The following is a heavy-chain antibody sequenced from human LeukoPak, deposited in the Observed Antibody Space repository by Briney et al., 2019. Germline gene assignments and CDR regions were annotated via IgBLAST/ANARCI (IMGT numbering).Heavy chain of an antibody. CDR1: GESFSNYY. D-gene: IGHD6-6*01. CDR3: ARGSSIAARAGISWFDP. CDR2: INHSGST. J-gene: IGHJ5*02. V-gene: IGHV4-34*01. Sequence: SETLSLTCAVYGESFSNYYWTWIRQSPGKGLEWIGEINHSGSTNYNPSLKSRVTISVDPSKNQFSLKLSSVTAADTAVYYCARGSSIAARAGISWFDPWGQGTLVTVSS.